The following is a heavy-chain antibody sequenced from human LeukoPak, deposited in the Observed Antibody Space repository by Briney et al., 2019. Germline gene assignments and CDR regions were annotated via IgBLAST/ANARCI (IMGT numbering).Heavy chain of an antibody. CDR3: ARVRSSSWYDY. V-gene: IGHV3-74*01. J-gene: IGHJ4*02. CDR2: ISSDGITT. D-gene: IGHD6-13*01. CDR1: GFTFSTSW. Sequence: PGGSLRLSCATSGFTFSTSWMHWVRQAPGEGLVWVSRISSDGITTTYADSVEGRFTISRDNAKNTLYLQMNSLRVEDTAVYYCARVRSSSWYDYWGQGALVTVSS.